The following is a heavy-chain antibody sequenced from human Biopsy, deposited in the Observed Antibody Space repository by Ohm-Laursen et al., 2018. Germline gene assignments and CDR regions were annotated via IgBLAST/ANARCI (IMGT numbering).Heavy chain of an antibody. CDR1: GFSLSARGMC. CDR3: ARTPILIVSAGLVYRHRRHLQGMDV. V-gene: IGHV2-70*11. Sequence: TQTLTLTSSFSGFSLSARGMCVSWIRQAPGKALEWLARVDWDDYKDYSASLQTKLSISKDTSNDQVVLTVDNVDPADTATYYCARTPILIVSAGLVYRHRRHLQGMDVWGQGIAVTVS. CDR2: VDWDDYK. J-gene: IGHJ6*02. D-gene: IGHD6-13*01.